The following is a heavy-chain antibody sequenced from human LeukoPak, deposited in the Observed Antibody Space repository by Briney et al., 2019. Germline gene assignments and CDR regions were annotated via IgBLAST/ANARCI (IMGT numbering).Heavy chain of an antibody. V-gene: IGHV3-7*03. CDR3: AKEDESSSLAFDY. CDR2: IKGDRSEK. CDR1: GFTFNNYW. D-gene: IGHD6-6*01. Sequence: SGGSLRLSCAASGFTFNNYWMAWVRQAPGKGLEWVANIKGDRSEKFYVDSVKGRFTISRDNSKNTLYLQMNSLRAEDTAVYYCAKEDESSSLAFDYWGQGTLVTVSS. J-gene: IGHJ4*02.